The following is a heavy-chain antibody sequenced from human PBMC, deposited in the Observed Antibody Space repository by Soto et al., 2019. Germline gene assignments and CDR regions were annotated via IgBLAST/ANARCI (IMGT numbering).Heavy chain of an antibody. CDR1: GGSTHSYY. J-gene: IGHJ4*02. D-gene: IGHD2-15*01. CDR2: VYYNGDT. V-gene: IGHV4-59*01. Sequence: QVQLQESGPGLVKPSETLSLTCTVSGGSTHSYYWAWIRQPPGKGLEWMGYVYYNGDTNYNPSLKSPVTISVVASKNQSSLKLTSVTPADTAVYYCARGHGHGGSSFDFWGQGTLVTVSS. CDR3: ARGHGHGGSSFDF.